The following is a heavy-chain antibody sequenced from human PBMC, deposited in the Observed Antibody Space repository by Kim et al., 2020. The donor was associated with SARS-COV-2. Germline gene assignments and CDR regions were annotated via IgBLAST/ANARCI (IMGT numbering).Heavy chain of an antibody. CDR1: GFTFSSYA. CDR3: AKGVSNNWSFFDY. J-gene: IGHJ4*02. D-gene: IGHD1-1*01. Sequence: GGSLRLSCAASGFTFSSYAMRWVRQAPGKGPEWVSLVRGSGGSTYHADSVKGRFAISRDNSKKTLYLQMNSLRIEDTALYYCAKGVSNNWSFFDYWGQGALVTVSS. CDR2: VRGSGGST. V-gene: IGHV3-23*01.